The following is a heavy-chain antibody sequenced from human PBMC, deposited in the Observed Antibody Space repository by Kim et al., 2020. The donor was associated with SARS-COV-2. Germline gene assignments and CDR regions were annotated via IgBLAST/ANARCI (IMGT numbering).Heavy chain of an antibody. V-gene: IGHV3-64*01. CDR2: ISSNGGST. J-gene: IGHJ4*02. CDR3: ARSIQLWLPLDY. Sequence: GGSLRLSCAASGFTFSSYAMHWVRQAPGKGLEYVSAISSNGGSTYYANSVKGRFTISRDNSKNTLYLQMGSLRAEDMAVYYCARSIQLWLPLDYWGQGTLVTVSS. D-gene: IGHD5-18*01. CDR1: GFTFSSYA.